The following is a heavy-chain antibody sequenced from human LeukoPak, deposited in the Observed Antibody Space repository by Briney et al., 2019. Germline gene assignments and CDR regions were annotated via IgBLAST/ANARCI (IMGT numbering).Heavy chain of an antibody. CDR3: ARDLFRAAGSNYYGMDV. V-gene: IGHV1-46*01. D-gene: IGHD2-21*01. Sequence: ASVKLSCTASGYTFTSYYMHWVRQAPGQGLEWMGIINPSGGTTSYAQKFQGRVTLTRDTSTSTVYMEMRSLRSEDTAVYYCARDLFRAAGSNYYGMDVWGQGTTVTVSS. J-gene: IGHJ6*02. CDR1: GYTFTSYY. CDR2: INPSGGTT.